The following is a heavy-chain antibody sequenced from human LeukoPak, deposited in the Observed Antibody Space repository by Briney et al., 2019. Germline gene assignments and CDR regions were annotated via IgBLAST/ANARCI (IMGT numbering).Heavy chain of an antibody. D-gene: IGHD3-10*01. CDR2: IRYDGSNK. J-gene: IGHJ4*02. Sequence: PGGSLRLSCAASGFTFSSYWMNWVRQAPGKGLEWVAFIRYDGSNKYYADSVKGRFTISRDNSKNTLYLQMNSLRAEDTAVYYCATLLLVCEACHNDYWGQGTLVTVSS. V-gene: IGHV3-30*02. CDR3: ATLLLVCEACHNDY. CDR1: GFTFSSYW.